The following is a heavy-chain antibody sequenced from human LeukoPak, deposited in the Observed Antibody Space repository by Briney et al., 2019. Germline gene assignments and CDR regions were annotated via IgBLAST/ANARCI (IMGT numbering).Heavy chain of an antibody. CDR3: ARQAYDSSGYSWSHWYFDL. D-gene: IGHD3-22*01. J-gene: IGHJ2*01. Sequence: GESLKISCKGSGYSFANYWIGWVRQKPGKGLEWMGIIYPGDSDTRYSPSFQGQVTFSADKSISTAYLQWSSLKASDTAMYFCARQAYDSSGYSWSHWYFDLWGRGTRIAVSS. CDR1: GYSFANYW. V-gene: IGHV5-51*01. CDR2: IYPGDSDT.